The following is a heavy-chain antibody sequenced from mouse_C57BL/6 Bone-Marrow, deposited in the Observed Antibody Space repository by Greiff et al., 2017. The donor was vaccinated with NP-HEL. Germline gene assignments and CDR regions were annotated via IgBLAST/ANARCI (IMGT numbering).Heavy chain of an antibody. J-gene: IGHJ2*01. CDR1: GYTFTSYW. CDR2: INPNNGGT. D-gene: IGHD3-2*02. Sequence: QVQLQQPGTELVKPGASVKLSCKASGYTFTSYWMHWLKQRPGQGLEWIGNINPNNGGTNDNEKFKTKATLTVDKSSSTAYMQLSSLTSEDSAGYNCARDSGYAFDYWGQGTTLTVSS. V-gene: IGHV1-53*01. CDR3: ARDSGYAFDY.